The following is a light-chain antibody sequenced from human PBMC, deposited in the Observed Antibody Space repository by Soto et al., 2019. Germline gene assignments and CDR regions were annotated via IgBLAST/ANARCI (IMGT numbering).Light chain of an antibody. CDR1: QNITTF. V-gene: IGKV1-39*01. CDR3: QQSYDLPYT. Sequence: DLQVTQSPSSLSASVGDTVILTCRATQNITTFLNWYHQKPGEGPKLLIYSTSSLQTGVPSRFSGTGSGTVFTLTISSLLPEDFATYYCQQSYDLPYTFGQGTKVDLK. J-gene: IGKJ2*01. CDR2: STS.